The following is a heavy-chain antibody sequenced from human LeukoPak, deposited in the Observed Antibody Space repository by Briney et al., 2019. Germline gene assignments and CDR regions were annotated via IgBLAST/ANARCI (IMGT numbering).Heavy chain of an antibody. CDR3: ARGNGSWDYYYYYYMDV. Sequence: SETLSLTCTVSGGSISSYYWSWIRQPPGKGLEWIGYIYYSGSTNYNPSLKSRVTISVDTSKNQFSLKLSSVTAADTAVYYCARGNGSWDYYYYYYMDVWGKGTTVTVSS. J-gene: IGHJ6*03. V-gene: IGHV4-59*01. CDR2: IYYSGST. CDR1: GGSISSYY. D-gene: IGHD6-13*01.